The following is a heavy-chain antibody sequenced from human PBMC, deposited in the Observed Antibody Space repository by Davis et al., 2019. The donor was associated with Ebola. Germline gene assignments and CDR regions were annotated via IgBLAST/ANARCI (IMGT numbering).Heavy chain of an antibody. J-gene: IGHJ3*02. Sequence: SVPVSCMASGYRFTSYYMHWVRQAPGQGLEWMGIINPITGGTSYAQNFQVRVNMTRNTSTSTVYMELSSMRSEDTAVYYCAREGGRYYDSSGYVFDIWGQGTMVKVSS. CDR1: GYRFTSYY. V-gene: IGHV1-46*01. D-gene: IGHD3-22*01. CDR3: AREGGRYYDSSGYVFDI. CDR2: INPITGGT.